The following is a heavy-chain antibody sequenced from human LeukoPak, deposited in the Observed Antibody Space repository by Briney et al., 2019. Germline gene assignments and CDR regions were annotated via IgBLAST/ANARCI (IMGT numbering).Heavy chain of an antibody. J-gene: IGHJ4*02. V-gene: IGHV3-30*02. CDR3: ARDAYHSGDLDQ. CDR1: GFTFSNHI. CDR2: IRFDGTNR. D-gene: IGHD3/OR15-3a*01. Sequence: GGSLRLSCAASGFTFSNHIMHWVRQAPGKGLEWVSFIRFDGTNRHYVDSVKGRFTISRDNPNNMLYLQMNSLKFDDTAVYYCARDAYHSGDLDQWGEGTLVVVSS.